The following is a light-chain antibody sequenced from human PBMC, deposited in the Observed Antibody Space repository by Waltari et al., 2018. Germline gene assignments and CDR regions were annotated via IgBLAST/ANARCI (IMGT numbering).Light chain of an antibody. CDR1: QSVSRA. Sequence: EIVLTQSPGTLSLSPGERATLSCRASQSVSRALAWYQQKPGQAPRLLIYAASTRATGVPDRFSGSVFGTDFSLTISSLDPEDCAVYYCQHYVNLPVTFGQGTKVEI. V-gene: IGKV3-20*01. CDR3: QHYVNLPVT. J-gene: IGKJ1*01. CDR2: AAS.